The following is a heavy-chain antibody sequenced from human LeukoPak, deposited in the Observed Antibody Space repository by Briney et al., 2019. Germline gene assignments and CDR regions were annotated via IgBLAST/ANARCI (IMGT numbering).Heavy chain of an antibody. CDR1: GFSFSSSS. CDR3: AAVFGSGYYYYFDY. V-gene: IGHV1-58*02. J-gene: IGHJ4*02. D-gene: IGHD3-22*01. Sequence: GTSVKVSCKASGFSFSSSSMQWVRQARGQRLEWIGWLAVGSGNTNYAQKFQGRVTITRDMSTSTVYMELSSLGSEDTALYYCAAVFGSGYYYYFDYWGQGSLVTVSS. CDR2: LAVGSGNT.